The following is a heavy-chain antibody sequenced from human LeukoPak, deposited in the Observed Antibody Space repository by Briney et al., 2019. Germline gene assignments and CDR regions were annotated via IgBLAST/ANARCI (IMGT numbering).Heavy chain of an antibody. Sequence: GGSLRLSCAASGFTFSSYSMNWVRQAPGKGLEWVSSISSSSSYIYYADSVKGRFTISRDNAKNSLYLQMNSLRAEDTAVYYCARDRGSGSYDYPAFDIWGQGAMVTVSS. CDR2: ISSSSSYI. CDR1: GFTFSSYS. D-gene: IGHD1-26*01. CDR3: ARDRGSGSYDYPAFDI. J-gene: IGHJ3*02. V-gene: IGHV3-21*01.